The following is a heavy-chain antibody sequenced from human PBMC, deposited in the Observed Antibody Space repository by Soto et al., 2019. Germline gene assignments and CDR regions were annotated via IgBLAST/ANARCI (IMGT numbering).Heavy chain of an antibody. CDR3: ARDPGLGEGYYYYGMDV. CDR2: IYHSGSI. Sequence: PSETLSLTCTVSNASISSRKWWTWVRQTPGKGLEWIGYIYHSGSINHNPSLKSRVTMSVDTSNNQFSLKLSSVTAADTAVYYCARDPGLGEGYYYYGMDVWGQGTTVTVSS. CDR1: NASISSRKW. V-gene: IGHV4-4*02. J-gene: IGHJ6*02. D-gene: IGHD2-21*01.